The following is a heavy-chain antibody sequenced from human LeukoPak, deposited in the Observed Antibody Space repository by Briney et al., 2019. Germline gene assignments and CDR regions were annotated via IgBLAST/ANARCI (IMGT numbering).Heavy chain of an antibody. D-gene: IGHD2-2*03. V-gene: IGHV3-23*01. CDR2: ISGSGGST. CDR3: AKAGYCSSTSYYADFSFFYY. CDR1: VFTFSSYA. Sequence: VGSLRLSCAASVFTFSSYAMSWVRQAPGKGLEWVSAISGSGGSTYYADSVKGRFTISRDNSKNTLYLQMNSLRAEDTAVYYCAKAGYCSSTSYYADFSFFYYWDQGTLVTVSS. J-gene: IGHJ4*02.